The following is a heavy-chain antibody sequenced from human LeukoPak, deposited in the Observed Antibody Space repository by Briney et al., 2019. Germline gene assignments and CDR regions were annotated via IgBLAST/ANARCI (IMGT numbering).Heavy chain of an antibody. V-gene: IGHV1-18*01. D-gene: IGHD3-22*01. Sequence: KPGASVKVSCKASGYTFTSYGISWVRQAPGQGLEWMGWISAYNGNTNYAQKLQGRVTMTTDTSTSTAYMELRSLRSDETAVYYCARDRARMYYYDSSGWYYFDYWGQGTLVTVSS. J-gene: IGHJ4*02. CDR3: ARDRARMYYYDSSGWYYFDY. CDR1: GYTFTSYG. CDR2: ISAYNGNT.